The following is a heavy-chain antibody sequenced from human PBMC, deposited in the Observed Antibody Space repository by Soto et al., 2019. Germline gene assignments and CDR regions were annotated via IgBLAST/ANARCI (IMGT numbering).Heavy chain of an antibody. CDR1: GYTFTSYG. CDR3: ARDQAMAQFDY. CDR2: INAYNGNT. J-gene: IGHJ4*02. D-gene: IGHD5-18*01. Sequence: QVQLVQSGAEVKKPGASVKVSCKASGYTFTSYGISWVRQAPGQGLEWMGWINAYNGNTKYAQKLQGRVTMTTDTSTRTAYMKLRSLRSDATAVYYCARDQAMAQFDYWGKGTLVTVHS. V-gene: IGHV1-18*01.